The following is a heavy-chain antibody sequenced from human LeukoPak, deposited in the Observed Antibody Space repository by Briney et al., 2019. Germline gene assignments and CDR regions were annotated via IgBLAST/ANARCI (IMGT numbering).Heavy chain of an antibody. CDR1: GYTFTGYY. Sequence: ASVKVSCKASGYTFTGYYMHWVRQAPGQGLEWMGWINTNTGNPTYAQGFTGRFVFSLDTSVSTAYLQISSLKAEDTAVYYCARAPLVWLPENFDYWGQGTLVTVSS. D-gene: IGHD3/OR15-3a*01. J-gene: IGHJ4*02. V-gene: IGHV7-4-1*02. CDR2: INTNTGNP. CDR3: ARAPLVWLPENFDY.